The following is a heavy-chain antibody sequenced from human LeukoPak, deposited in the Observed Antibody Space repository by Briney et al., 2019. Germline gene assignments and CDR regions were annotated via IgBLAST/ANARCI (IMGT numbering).Heavy chain of an antibody. CDR2: VSKSSSST. J-gene: IGHJ4*02. Sequence: GGSLRLSCAASGFTFSDYYMSWIRQAPGKGLEWVSYVSKSSSSTNYADSVKGRFSISRDNAKNSLYLQLNSLTVEDTAVYYCARVRSSGSPLDYWGQGTLVTVSS. V-gene: IGHV3-11*05. CDR1: GFTFSDYY. CDR3: ARVRSSGSPLDY. D-gene: IGHD3-10*01.